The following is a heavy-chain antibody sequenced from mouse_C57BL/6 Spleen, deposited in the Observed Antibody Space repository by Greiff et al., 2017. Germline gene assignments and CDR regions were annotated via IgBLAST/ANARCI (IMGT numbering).Heavy chain of an antibody. D-gene: IGHD1-1*01. V-gene: IGHV1-82*01. CDR1: GYAFSSSW. CDR3: ARGGGSSLALDY. Sequence: QVQLQQSGPELVKPGASVKISCKASGYAFSSSWMNWVKQRPGKGLEWIGRIYPGDGDTNYNGKFKGKATLTADKSSSTAYMQLSSLTSEDSAVYFCARGGGSSLALDYWGQGTTLTVSS. J-gene: IGHJ2*01. CDR2: IYPGDGDT.